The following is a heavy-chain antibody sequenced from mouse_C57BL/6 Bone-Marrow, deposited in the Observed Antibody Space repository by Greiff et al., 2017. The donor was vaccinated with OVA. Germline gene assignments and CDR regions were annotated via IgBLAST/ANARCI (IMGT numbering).Heavy chain of an antibody. CDR3: ARDGYYYAMDY. CDR2: ISSGGSYT. D-gene: IGHD2-3*01. J-gene: IGHJ4*01. CDR1: GFTFSSYG. Sequence: EVHLVESGGDLVKPGGSLKLSCAASGFTFSSYGMSWVRQTPDKRLEWVATISSGGSYTYYPDSVKGRFTISRDNAKNTLYLQMSSLKSEDTAMYYCARDGYYYAMDYWGQGTSVTVSS. V-gene: IGHV5-6*01.